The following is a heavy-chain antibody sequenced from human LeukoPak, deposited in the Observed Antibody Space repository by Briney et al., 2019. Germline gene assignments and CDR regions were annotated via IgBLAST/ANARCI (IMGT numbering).Heavy chain of an antibody. D-gene: IGHD3-10*01. J-gene: IGHJ4*02. Sequence: GGSLRLSCAASGFTFSSYGMHWVRQAPGKGLEWVAVIWYDGSNKYYADSVKGRFTISRDNSKNTLYLQMNSLRAEDTAVYYCAKDRSVLWLGEFSYFDYWGQGTLVTVSS. CDR2: IWYDGSNK. V-gene: IGHV3-33*06. CDR1: GFTFSSYG. CDR3: AKDRSVLWLGEFSYFDY.